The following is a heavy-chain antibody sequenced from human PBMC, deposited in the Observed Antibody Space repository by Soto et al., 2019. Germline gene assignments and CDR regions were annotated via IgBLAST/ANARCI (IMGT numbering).Heavy chain of an antibody. V-gene: IGHV3-23*01. CDR1: GFAFSSYD. CDR3: ARGSGSYYPFDY. D-gene: IGHD1-26*01. J-gene: IGHJ4*02. CDR2: ISGSGSST. Sequence: EVQLLESGGGLVQPGGSLRLSCVASGFAFSSYDMSWVRQAPGKGLEWVSAISGSGSSTYYADSVKGRFTISRDNSKNTLYLQMNSLRAEDTAVYYCARGSGSYYPFDYWGQGTLVTVSS.